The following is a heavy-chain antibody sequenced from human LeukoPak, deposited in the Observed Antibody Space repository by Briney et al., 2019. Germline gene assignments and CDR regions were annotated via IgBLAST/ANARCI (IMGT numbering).Heavy chain of an antibody. V-gene: IGHV3-66*01. CDR3: ARDLSIGARPAFDY. CDR2: FYSGGDT. D-gene: IGHD6-6*01. J-gene: IGHJ4*02. CDR1: GFTVSSNY. Sequence: GGSLRLSCAASGFTVSSNYMSWVRQAPGKGLEWVSAFYSGGDTYYANSVRGRFTTSRDSSKNTLYLQMNSLRAEDTAVYYCARDLSIGARPAFDYWGQGALVTVSS.